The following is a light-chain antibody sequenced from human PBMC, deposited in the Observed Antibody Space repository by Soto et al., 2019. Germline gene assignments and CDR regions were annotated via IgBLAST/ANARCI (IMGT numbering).Light chain of an antibody. J-gene: IGLJ1*01. CDR3: SSYTSSSTLYV. CDR1: SSDVGSYTY. Sequence: QCALTQPASVSGSPRQSITISCTRASSDVGSYTYVSWYQQHPGKAPKLMIYEVNNRPSGVSNRFSGSKSGNTASLTISGLQAEDEADYYCSSYTSSSTLYVFGTGTKLTVL. CDR2: EVN. V-gene: IGLV2-14*01.